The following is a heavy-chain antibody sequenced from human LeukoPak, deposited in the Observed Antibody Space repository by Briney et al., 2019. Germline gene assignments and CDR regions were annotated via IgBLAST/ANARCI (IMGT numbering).Heavy chain of an antibody. CDR3: ARHGPSLLWFGELFSEGWFGP. CDR1: GASISSSNW. J-gene: IGHJ5*02. Sequence: SETLSLTCAVSGASISSSNWWSWVRQSPGKGLEWIGEIYHSGSTYYNPSLKSRVTISVDTSKNQFSLKLSSVTAADTAVYYCARHGPSLLWFGELFSEGWFGPWGQGTLVTVSS. V-gene: IGHV4-4*02. D-gene: IGHD3-10*01. CDR2: IYHSGST.